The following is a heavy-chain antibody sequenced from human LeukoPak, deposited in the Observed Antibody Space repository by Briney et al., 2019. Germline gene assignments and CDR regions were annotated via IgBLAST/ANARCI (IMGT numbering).Heavy chain of an antibody. CDR2: IYYSGST. CDR1: GGSISGYY. CDR3: ARGGYSYGFFY. D-gene: IGHD5-18*01. J-gene: IGHJ4*02. V-gene: IGHV4-31*03. Sequence: SETLSLTCTVSGGSISGYYWSWIRQHPGKGLEWIGYIYYSGSTYYNPSLKSRVTISVDTSKNQFSLKLSSVTAADTAVYYCARGGYSYGFFYWGQGTLVTVSS.